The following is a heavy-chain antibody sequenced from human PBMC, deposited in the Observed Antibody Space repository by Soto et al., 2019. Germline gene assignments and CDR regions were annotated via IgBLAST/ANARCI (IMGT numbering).Heavy chain of an antibody. CDR3: AKHFGNGEVDY. D-gene: IGHD3-10*01. V-gene: IGHV3-23*01. J-gene: IGHJ4*02. CDR1: GFTFSTYA. Sequence: EVQLLESGGGLVQPGGSLRLSCAASGFTFSTYAMSWVRQPPGKGLEWVSIVSDGGSDAFYADSVKGRFAISRDNSKNTLYLQMNSMTAEDTAVYYCAKHFGNGEVDYWGQGTPVTVSS. CDR2: VSDGGSDA.